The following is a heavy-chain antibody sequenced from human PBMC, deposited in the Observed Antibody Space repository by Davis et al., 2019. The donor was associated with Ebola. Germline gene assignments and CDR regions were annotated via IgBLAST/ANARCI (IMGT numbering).Heavy chain of an antibody. CDR3: ARGPYYDSSGYYQLFDY. Sequence: SVKVSCKASGCTFSSYIISWVRQAPGQGLEWMGRIIPILGIANYAQKFQGRVTITADKSTSTAYMELSSLRSEDTAVYYCARGPYYDSSGYYQLFDYWGQGTLVTVSS. CDR2: IIPILGIA. D-gene: IGHD3-22*01. J-gene: IGHJ4*02. V-gene: IGHV1-69*02. CDR1: GCTFSSYI.